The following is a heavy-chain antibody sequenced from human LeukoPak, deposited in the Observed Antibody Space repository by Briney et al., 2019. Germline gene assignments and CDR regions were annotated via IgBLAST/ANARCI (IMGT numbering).Heavy chain of an antibody. CDR3: LSGPGH. Sequence: GGSLRLSCAASGFTFSSSWMHWVRQAPGKGLVWVSRITRDGSSTTYADSVKGRFTTSRDNAKNSLYLQMNILRAEDTAVFYCLSGPGHCGQGALVTVSS. D-gene: IGHD6-25*01. CDR2: ITRDGSST. J-gene: IGHJ4*02. CDR1: GFTFSSSW. V-gene: IGHV3-74*01.